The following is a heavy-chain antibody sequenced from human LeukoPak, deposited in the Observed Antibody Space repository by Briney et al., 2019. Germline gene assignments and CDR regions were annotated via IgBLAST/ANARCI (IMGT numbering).Heavy chain of an antibody. CDR3: TRQPSASFDY. CDR1: GFTFSGSA. Sequence: GGSLRLSCAASGFTFSGSAMHWVRQASGKGLEWVGRIRSKANSYATAYAASVKGRFTISRDDSKNTAYLQMSSLKTEDTAVYYCTRQPSASFDYWGQGTLVTVSS. CDR2: IRSKANSYAT. J-gene: IGHJ4*02. V-gene: IGHV3-73*01.